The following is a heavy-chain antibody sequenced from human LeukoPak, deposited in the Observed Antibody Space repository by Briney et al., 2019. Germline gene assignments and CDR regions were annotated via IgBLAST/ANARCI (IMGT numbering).Heavy chain of an antibody. D-gene: IGHD5-18*01. CDR2: IYTSGST. CDR3: AREETAIATGPFDY. Sequence: SETLSLTCTVSGGSISSYYWSWIRQPAGKGLEWIGRIYTSGSTNYNPSLKSRVTMSVDTSKNQFSLKLSSVTAADTAVYYCAREETAIATGPFDYWGQGTLVTVSS. V-gene: IGHV4-4*07. J-gene: IGHJ4*02. CDR1: GGSISSYY.